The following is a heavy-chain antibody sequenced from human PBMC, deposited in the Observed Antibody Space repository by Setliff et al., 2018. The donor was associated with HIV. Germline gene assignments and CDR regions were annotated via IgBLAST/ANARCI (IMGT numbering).Heavy chain of an antibody. J-gene: IGHJ3*02. D-gene: IGHD3-16*02. Sequence: SETLSLTCTVSGGSISSYYCSCIRQPPGKGLEWIGYNYYSGSTNYNPSPKSRVTISVVTSKNQFSLKLSSVTAADTAVYYCARDGGLRLGELSSTPQGTCDIWGQGTMVTVSS. CDR2: NYYSGST. CDR1: GGSISSYY. V-gene: IGHV4-59*01. CDR3: ARDGGLRLGELSSTPQGTCDI.